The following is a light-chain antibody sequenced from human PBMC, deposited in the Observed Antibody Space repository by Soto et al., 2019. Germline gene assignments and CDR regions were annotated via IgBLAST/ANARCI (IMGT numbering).Light chain of an antibody. Sequence: DNQLTPSPASISASXGRGFTIAXXVIQAVNSWLAWFQQKPGMDPKLVIYDVSSLQSGVPSRFSGSGSGTEFTLTISSLQAEDFATYYCQQSNNHPISFGQGTRLENK. CDR2: DVS. V-gene: IGKV1-12*01. CDR3: QQSNNHPIS. CDR1: QAVNSW. J-gene: IGKJ5*01.